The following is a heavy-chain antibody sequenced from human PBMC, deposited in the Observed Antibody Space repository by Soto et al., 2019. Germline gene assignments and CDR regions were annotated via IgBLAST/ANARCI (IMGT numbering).Heavy chain of an antibody. D-gene: IGHD2-15*01. J-gene: IGHJ4*02. Sequence: ASVKVSCKASGYTFTSYGISWVRQAPGQGLEWMGWISAYNGNTNYAQKLQGRVTMTTDTSTSTAYMELRSLRSDDTAVYYCARDPEAWARTPFDYCGQGTLVTVSS. CDR3: ARDPEAWARTPFDY. CDR1: GYTFTSYG. V-gene: IGHV1-18*01. CDR2: ISAYNGNT.